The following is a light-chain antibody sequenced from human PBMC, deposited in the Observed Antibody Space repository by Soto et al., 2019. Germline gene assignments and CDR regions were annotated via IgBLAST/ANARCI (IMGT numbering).Light chain of an antibody. V-gene: IGLV2-18*02. J-gene: IGLJ2*01. CDR2: QVS. CDR1: SSDIGSYSR. CDR3: SSYSSSSTLVV. Sequence: QSALTQPPSVSGSPGQSVTISCTGTSSDIGSYSRVSWYQQPPGTAPKLMIYQVSNRPSGVPGRFSGSKSGNTASLTISGLQAEDEADYYCSSYSSSSTLVVFGGGTKLTVL.